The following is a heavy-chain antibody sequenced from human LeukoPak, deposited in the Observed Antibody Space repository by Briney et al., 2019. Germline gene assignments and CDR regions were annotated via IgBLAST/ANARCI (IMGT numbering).Heavy chain of an antibody. Sequence: SGGSLRLSCAASGFTFSGSWMSWVRQAPGAGLEWVANIKEDGSEKYYVDSVKGRFTISRDNAKNSLYLQMNSLRAEDTAVYYCARRPGTAWPVDYWGQGTLVTVSS. CDR1: GFTFSGSW. D-gene: IGHD6-13*01. J-gene: IGHJ4*02. V-gene: IGHV3-7*01. CDR3: ARRPGTAWPVDY. CDR2: IKEDGSEK.